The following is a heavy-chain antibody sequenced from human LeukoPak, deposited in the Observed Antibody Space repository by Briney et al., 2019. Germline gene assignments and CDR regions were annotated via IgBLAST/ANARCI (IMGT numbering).Heavy chain of an antibody. V-gene: IGHV4-34*01. CDR2: INHSGST. D-gene: IGHD5-12*01. Sequence: PSETLSLTCTVSGGSISSYYWSWIRQPPGKGLEWIGEINHSGSTNYNPSLKSRVTISVDTSKNQFSLKLSSVTAADTAVYYCARIRGYSGYGYLDYWGQGTLVTVSS. CDR3: ARIRGYSGYGYLDY. J-gene: IGHJ4*02. CDR1: GGSISSYY.